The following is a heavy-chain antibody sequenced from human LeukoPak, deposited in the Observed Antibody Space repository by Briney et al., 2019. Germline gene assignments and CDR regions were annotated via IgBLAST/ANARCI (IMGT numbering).Heavy chain of an antibody. CDR1: GGSIRSYH. CDR3: ARVGPSSSPGK. D-gene: IGHD6-6*01. CDR2: IYYSGST. Sequence: SETLSLTCSVSGGSIRSYHWSWIRQPPGKRLEWIGYIYYSGSTNYNPSLKSRVTISVDTSKNQFSLKLSSVTAADTAVYYCARVGPSSSPGKWGQGTLVTVSS. J-gene: IGHJ4*02. V-gene: IGHV4-59*08.